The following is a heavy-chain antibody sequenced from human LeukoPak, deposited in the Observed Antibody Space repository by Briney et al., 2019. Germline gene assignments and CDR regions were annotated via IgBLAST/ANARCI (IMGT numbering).Heavy chain of an antibody. Sequence: SGGSLRLSCVASGFNFNNFNMNWVRQAPGRGLEWVSYITLSSSTIYYADSVKGRFTISRDNAKNSVYLQMNSLRAKDTAVYYCAREPSYTSSWYTSCDYWGQGTLVTVSS. CDR3: AREPSYTSSWYTSCDY. CDR2: ITLSSSTI. D-gene: IGHD6-13*01. J-gene: IGHJ4*02. V-gene: IGHV3-48*01. CDR1: GFNFNNFN.